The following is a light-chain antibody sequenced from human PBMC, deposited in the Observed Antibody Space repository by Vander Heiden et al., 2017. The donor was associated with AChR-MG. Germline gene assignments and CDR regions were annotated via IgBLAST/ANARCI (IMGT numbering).Light chain of an antibody. Sequence: EIVMTQSPATLSVSPGERATLSCRASQYVRSNLAWYQQKPGQAPRLLIYGTSTRATGIPTRFSGSGTGTEFTLTISSLQSEDFAVYYCQQYNEWPPWTFGQGTRVDIK. CDR3: QQYNEWPPWT. J-gene: IGKJ1*01. V-gene: IGKV3-15*01. CDR1: QYVRSN. CDR2: GTS.